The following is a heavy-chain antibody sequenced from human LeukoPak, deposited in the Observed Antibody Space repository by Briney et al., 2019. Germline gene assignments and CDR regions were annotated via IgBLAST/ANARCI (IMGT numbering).Heavy chain of an antibody. Sequence: SSETLSLTCTVSGGSVSSASYYWTWIRQPPGKGLEWIGYIYASGNTNYNPSLKSRVTISVDTSKNQFSLKLSSVTAADTAVYYCARGFYCTGGSCNYPQAIDSWGQGTLVTVSS. CDR3: ARGFYCTGGSCNYPQAIDS. CDR1: GGSVSSASYY. CDR2: IYASGNT. V-gene: IGHV4-61*01. J-gene: IGHJ4*02. D-gene: IGHD2-15*01.